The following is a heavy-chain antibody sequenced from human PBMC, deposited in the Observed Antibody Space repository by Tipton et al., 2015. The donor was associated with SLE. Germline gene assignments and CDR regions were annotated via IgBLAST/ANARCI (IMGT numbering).Heavy chain of an antibody. CDR2: IYYSGSP. D-gene: IGHD3-10*01. V-gene: IGHV4-39*07. J-gene: IGHJ3*02. CDR1: GGSISSSSYH. CDR3: ARTMVRDWGAFDI. Sequence: TLSLTCTVSGGSISSSSYHWGWIRQPPGKGLEWIGSIYYSGSPYYNPSLKSRVTISVDRSKNQFSLKLSSVTAADTAVYYCARTMVRDWGAFDIWGQGTMVTVSS.